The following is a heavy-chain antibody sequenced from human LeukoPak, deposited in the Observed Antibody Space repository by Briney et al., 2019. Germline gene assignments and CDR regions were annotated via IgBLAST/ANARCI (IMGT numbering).Heavy chain of an antibody. D-gene: IGHD1-26*01. CDR3: ARESGSHYGFDH. Sequence: PGRPLRLSCAASGFTFSSYGMHWVRQAPGKGLGWVAVIWYDGSNKYYADSVKGRFTISRDNSKNTLYLQMNSLRVEDTAVYYCARESGSHYGFDHWGQGTLVTVSS. J-gene: IGHJ4*02. CDR1: GFTFSSYG. CDR2: IWYDGSNK. V-gene: IGHV3-33*01.